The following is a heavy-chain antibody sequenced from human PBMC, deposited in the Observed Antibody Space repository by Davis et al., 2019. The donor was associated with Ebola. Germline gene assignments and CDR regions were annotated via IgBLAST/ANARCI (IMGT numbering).Heavy chain of an antibody. CDR1: GDSVSSGDSY. CDR3: ARAQNPYYYYMDV. CDR2: IHYSGLT. V-gene: IGHV4-31*03. Sequence: LRLSCTVSGDSVSSGDSYWTWIRHRPGEGLEWIGYIHYSGLTYYNPSRKSRVSMSLDTSKSQFSLKLSSVTAEDTAVYYCARAQNPYYYYMDVWGRGTTVTVSS. J-gene: IGHJ6*03. D-gene: IGHD1-14*01.